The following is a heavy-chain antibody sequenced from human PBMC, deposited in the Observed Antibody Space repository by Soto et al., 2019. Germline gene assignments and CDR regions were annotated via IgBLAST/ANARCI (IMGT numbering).Heavy chain of an antibody. Sequence: SATLSVTCTISGGYIGVYYWSWIRQSPRQGLEWIGYFYDNGRHYYSPSLQSRVTISAETSKNQISLQLTSATAADTAVYYCARGVGSSPPRYWGLGTLATVS. CDR2: FYDNGRH. J-gene: IGHJ4*02. CDR1: GGYIGVYY. V-gene: IGHV4-59*01. D-gene: IGHD3-9*01. CDR3: ARGVGSSPPRY.